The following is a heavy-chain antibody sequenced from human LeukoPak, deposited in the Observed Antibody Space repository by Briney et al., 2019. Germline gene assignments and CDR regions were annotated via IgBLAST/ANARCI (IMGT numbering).Heavy chain of an antibody. V-gene: IGHV3-74*01. CDR1: RFTFTSYW. J-gene: IGHJ6*03. D-gene: IGHD3-9*01. CDR3: VRVVNYDILIGYYPQPNFNYHYYMDV. Sequence: GGSLRLSCAASRFTFTSYWMNWVRQAPGKGLMWVARLNNDGTITSYADSVKGRFTISRDNAKNTVYLQMNSLRVEDTAMYYCVRVVNYDILIGYYPQPNFNYHYYMDVWGKGTTVTISS. CDR2: LNNDGTIT.